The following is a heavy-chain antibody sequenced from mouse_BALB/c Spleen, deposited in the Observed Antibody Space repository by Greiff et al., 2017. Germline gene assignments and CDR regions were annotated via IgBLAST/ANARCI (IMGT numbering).Heavy chain of an antibody. J-gene: IGHJ2*01. Sequence: DVKLVESGGGLVKPGGSLKLSCAASGFAFSSYDMSWVRQTPEKRLEWVAYISSGGGSTYYPDTVKGRFTISRDNAKNTLYLQMSSLKSEDTAMYYCARGLFDYWGQGTTLTVSS. V-gene: IGHV5-12-1*01. CDR2: ISSGGGST. CDR3: ARGLFDY. CDR1: GFAFSSYD.